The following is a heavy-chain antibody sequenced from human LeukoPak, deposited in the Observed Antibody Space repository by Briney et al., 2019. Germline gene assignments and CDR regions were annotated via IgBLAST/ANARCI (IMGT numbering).Heavy chain of an antibody. V-gene: IGHV3-72*01. Sequence: QPGGSLRLSCAGSGFIFSTYSMNWVRQAPGKGLEWVGRSRNRAKSYTTDYAASVKGRFTISRDDSKSTLYLQMNSLETEDTAVYYCSRDATGDHWGQGTLVSVSS. CDR1: GFIFSTYS. CDR2: SRNRAKSYTT. CDR3: SRDATGDH. J-gene: IGHJ4*02.